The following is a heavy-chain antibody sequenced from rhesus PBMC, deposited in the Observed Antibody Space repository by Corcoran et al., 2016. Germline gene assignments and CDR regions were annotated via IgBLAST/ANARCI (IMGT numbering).Heavy chain of an antibody. CDR3: AKDRDAFDF. J-gene: IGHJ3*01. CDR1: GFTFSSYG. Sequence: EVQLVESGGGLVQPGGSLRLSCAASGFTFSSYGMSWVRQAPGKGLELVSYISNGGGSTYYADSVKDRFTISRDNSKNTLSLQMNSLRAEDTAVYYCAKDRDAFDFWGQGLRVTVSS. CDR2: ISNGGGST. V-gene: IGHV3S5*01.